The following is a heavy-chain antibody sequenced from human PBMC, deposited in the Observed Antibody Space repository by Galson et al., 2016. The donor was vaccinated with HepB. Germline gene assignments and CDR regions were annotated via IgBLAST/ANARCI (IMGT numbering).Heavy chain of an antibody. CDR2: ISESGVST. Sequence: SLRLSCAASGFTLRNYAMTWVRQAPGKGLEWVSAISESGVSTYYADSVKGRFTISRDNSKNRLYLQMNSLRAEDTALYYCTKINDCNNSWEIDYWGQGTLVTVSS. CDR1: GFTLRNYA. D-gene: IGHD2/OR15-2a*01. J-gene: IGHJ4*02. CDR3: TKINDCNNSWEIDY. V-gene: IGHV3-23*01.